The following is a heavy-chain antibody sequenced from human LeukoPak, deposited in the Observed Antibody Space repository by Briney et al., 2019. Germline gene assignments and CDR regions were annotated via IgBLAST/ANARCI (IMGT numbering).Heavy chain of an antibody. V-gene: IGHV3-15*01. Sequence: SGGSLRLSCAASGFTFSNAWMSWVRQAPGKGLEWVGRIKSKTDGGTTDYAAPVKGRFTISRDDSKNTLYLQMNSLKTEDTAVYYCTTNYYDSSGKGYWGQGTLVTVCS. D-gene: IGHD3-22*01. CDR2: IKSKTDGGTT. J-gene: IGHJ4*02. CDR3: TTNYYDSSGKGY. CDR1: GFTFSNAW.